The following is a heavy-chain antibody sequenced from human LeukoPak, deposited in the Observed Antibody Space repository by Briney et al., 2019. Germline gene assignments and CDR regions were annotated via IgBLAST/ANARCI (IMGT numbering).Heavy chain of an antibody. V-gene: IGHV3-23*01. Sequence: GGSLRLSCATSGFAFSSYAMSWVRQAPGQGLEWVSGISTTGTDTYYADSVKGRLTVSRDNFKNTLYLQMNSLRAEDTAIYYCAKVAAGTLIDVWGQGTTVIVSS. CDR1: GFAFSSYA. CDR2: ISTTGTDT. D-gene: IGHD1/OR15-1a*01. CDR3: AKVAAGTLIDV. J-gene: IGHJ6*02.